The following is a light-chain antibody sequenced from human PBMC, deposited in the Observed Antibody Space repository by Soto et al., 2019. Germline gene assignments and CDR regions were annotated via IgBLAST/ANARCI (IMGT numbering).Light chain of an antibody. Sequence: EIVMTQSPATLSVSPGERVTLSSRSSQSISSNLAWYQQKVGQAPRLLIYRASTRATGVPARFSGSGSGTEFTLTISSLQSEDVSAYFCQHYNFWPHTFGQGTKVDI. CDR3: QHYNFWPHT. V-gene: IGKV3-15*01. CDR2: RAS. CDR1: QSISSN. J-gene: IGKJ2*01.